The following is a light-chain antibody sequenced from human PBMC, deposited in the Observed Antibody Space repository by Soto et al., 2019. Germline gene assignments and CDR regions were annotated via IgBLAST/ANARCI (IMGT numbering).Light chain of an antibody. CDR1: SGDVGIYNY. Sequence: QTVVTQPASVSGSPGQSITISCTGTSGDVGIYNYVSWYQQHPGKAPKLMIYEVTNRPSGISNRFSGSKSGNTASLTISGLQTEDEADYYCSSYTSSTTWVFGGGTKVTVL. J-gene: IGLJ3*02. V-gene: IGLV2-14*01. CDR3: SSYTSSTTWV. CDR2: EVT.